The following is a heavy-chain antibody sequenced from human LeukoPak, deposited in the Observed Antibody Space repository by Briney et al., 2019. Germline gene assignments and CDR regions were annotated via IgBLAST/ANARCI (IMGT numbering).Heavy chain of an antibody. Sequence: SETLSFTCTVSGGSISSNNYYWGWIRQPPGKGLEWIGSIYYSGSTYYNPSFKSRVTISVDTSKNQFSLKLNSVTAADTAVYYCARGSSYGDFDYWGQGTLVTASS. D-gene: IGHD1-26*01. CDR2: IYYSGST. J-gene: IGHJ4*02. V-gene: IGHV4-39*07. CDR1: GGSISSNNYY. CDR3: ARGSSYGDFDY.